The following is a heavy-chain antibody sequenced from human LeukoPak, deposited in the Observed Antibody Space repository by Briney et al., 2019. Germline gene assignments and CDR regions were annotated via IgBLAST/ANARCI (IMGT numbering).Heavy chain of an antibody. Sequence: GGSLRLSCAASGFTFSSYSMNWVRQAPGKGLEWVSSISSSSSYIYYADSVKGRFTISRDNAKNSLYLQMNSLRAEDTAVYYCARDRHVGYCSSTSCYIDYWAREPWSPSPQ. V-gene: IGHV3-21*01. CDR1: GFTFSSYS. J-gene: IGHJ4*02. CDR3: ARDRHVGYCSSTSCYIDY. CDR2: ISSSSSYI. D-gene: IGHD2-2*02.